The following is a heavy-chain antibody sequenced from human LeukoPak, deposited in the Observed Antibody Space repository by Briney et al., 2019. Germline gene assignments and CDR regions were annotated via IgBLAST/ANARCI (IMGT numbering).Heavy chain of an antibody. D-gene: IGHD5-18*01. CDR3: ARDLTTAMVTPHWFDP. V-gene: IGHV3-21*01. J-gene: IGHJ5*02. Sequence: GGSLRLPCAASGFTFSSYSMNWVRQAPGKGLEWVSSISSSSSYIYYADSVKGRFTISRDNAKNSLYLQMNSLRAEDTAVYYCARDLTTAMVTPHWFDPWGQGTLVTVSS. CDR1: GFTFSSYS. CDR2: ISSSSSYI.